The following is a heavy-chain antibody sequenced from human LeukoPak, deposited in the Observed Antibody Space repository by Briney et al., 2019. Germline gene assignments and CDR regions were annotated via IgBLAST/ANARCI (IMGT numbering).Heavy chain of an antibody. Sequence: ASVKVSCKASGYTFTSYYMHWVRQAPGQGLEWMGWINTNTGNPTYAQGFTGRFVFSLNTSVSTAYLQISSLKAEDTAVYYCAANKYDFWSGSGSWFDPWGQGTLVTVSS. D-gene: IGHD3-3*01. J-gene: IGHJ5*02. CDR2: INTNTGNP. CDR1: GYTFTSYY. V-gene: IGHV7-4-1*02. CDR3: AANKYDFWSGSGSWFDP.